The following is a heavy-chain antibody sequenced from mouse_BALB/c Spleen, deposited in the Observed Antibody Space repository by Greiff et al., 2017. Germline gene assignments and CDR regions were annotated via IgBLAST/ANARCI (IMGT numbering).Heavy chain of an antibody. Sequence: EVHLVESGGGLVKPGGSLKLSCAASGFTFSSYTMSWVRQTPEKRLEWVAYISNGGGSTYYPDTVKGRFTISRDNAKNTLYLQMSSLKSEDTAMYYCARGRNDYGYAMDYWGQGTSVTVSS. CDR2: ISNGGGST. V-gene: IGHV5-12-2*01. CDR3: ARGRNDYGYAMDY. D-gene: IGHD1-1*01. CDR1: GFTFSSYT. J-gene: IGHJ4*01.